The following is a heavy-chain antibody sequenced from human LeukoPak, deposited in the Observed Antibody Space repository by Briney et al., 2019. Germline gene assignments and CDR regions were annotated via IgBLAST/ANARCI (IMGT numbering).Heavy chain of an antibody. CDR2: ISGSGGTT. CDR1: GFTFSNYA. V-gene: IGHV3-23*01. CDR3: AKETYCSSTSCRSQYFQH. D-gene: IGHD2-2*01. J-gene: IGHJ1*01. Sequence: GGSLRLSCAASGFTFSNYAMSWVRQAPGKGLEWVSGISGSGGTTYYADSVKGRFTISRDNSKNTLYLQMNSLRAEDTAVYYCAKETYCSSTSCRSQYFQHWGQGTLVTVSS.